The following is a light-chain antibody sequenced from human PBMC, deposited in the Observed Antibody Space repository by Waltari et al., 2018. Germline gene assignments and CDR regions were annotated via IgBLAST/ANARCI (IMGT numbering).Light chain of an antibody. CDR2: GAS. V-gene: IGKV3-20*01. CDR1: QSLSRY. CDR3: QHHVSLPAT. Sequence: EIVLTQSPGTLSLSPGERATLSCRASQSLSRYLAWYQQKHGQAPRLLIYGASTRATGIPDRFSGSGSGADFSLTIIRLEPEDFAVYYCQHHVSLPATFGQGTKVEIK. J-gene: IGKJ1*01.